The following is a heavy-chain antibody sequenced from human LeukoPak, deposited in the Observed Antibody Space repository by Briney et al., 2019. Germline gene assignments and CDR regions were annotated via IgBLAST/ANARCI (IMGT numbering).Heavy chain of an antibody. V-gene: IGHV4-34*01. CDR3: ARLGGELLYY. D-gene: IGHD1-26*01. CDR2: INHSGST. J-gene: IGHJ4*02. Sequence: SETLSLTCAVYSGSLSGYYWSWIRQPPEKGLEWIGEINHSGSTYYNPSLKSRVTISVDTSKNQFSLKLSSVTAADTAVYYCARLGGELLYYWGQGTLVTVSS. CDR1: SGSLSGYY.